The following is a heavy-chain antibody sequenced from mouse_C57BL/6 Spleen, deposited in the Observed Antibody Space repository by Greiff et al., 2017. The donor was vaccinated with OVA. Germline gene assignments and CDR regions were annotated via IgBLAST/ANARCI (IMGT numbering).Heavy chain of an antibody. V-gene: IGHV1-82*01. CDR1: GYAFSSSW. J-gene: IGHJ3*01. D-gene: IGHD2-12*01. CDR3: ARYDEAY. Sequence: VKLQQSGPELVKPGASVKISCKASGYAFSSSWMNWVKQRPGKGLEWIGRIYPGDGDTNYNGKFKGKATLTADKSSSTAYMQLSSLTSEDSAVYFCARYDEAYWGQGTLVTVSA. CDR2: IYPGDGDT.